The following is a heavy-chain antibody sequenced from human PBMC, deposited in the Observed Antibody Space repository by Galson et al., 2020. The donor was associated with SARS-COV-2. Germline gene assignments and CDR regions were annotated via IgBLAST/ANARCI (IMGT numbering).Heavy chain of an antibody. CDR3: ARDGVSVVLGVKKVSRFDA. CDR2: ISFDRSNK. D-gene: IGHD3-10*01. CDR1: GFTFSTYA. J-gene: IGHJ5*02. V-gene: IGHV3-30*04. Sequence: TGGSLRLSCAASGFTFSTYAMHWVRQAPGKGLEWVAAISFDRSNKYYADSVKGRFTISIDNSKNTLYLQMNSLRAEDTAVYYCARDGVSVVLGVKKVSRFDAWGQGALGTGSS.